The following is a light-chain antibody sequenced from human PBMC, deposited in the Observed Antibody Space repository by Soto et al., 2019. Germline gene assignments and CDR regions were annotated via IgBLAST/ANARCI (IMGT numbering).Light chain of an antibody. CDR1: QSIRSW. Sequence: DIQMTQSPSTLPASVGDRVTVTCRASQSIRSWLAWYQEKPGKAPKLLIYKASLLETGVPSRFSGSGSGTDFTLTITSLQPEDFATYYCRQLNTHPRTFGQGTKVDIK. CDR3: RQLNTHPRT. J-gene: IGKJ1*01. CDR2: KAS. V-gene: IGKV1-5*03.